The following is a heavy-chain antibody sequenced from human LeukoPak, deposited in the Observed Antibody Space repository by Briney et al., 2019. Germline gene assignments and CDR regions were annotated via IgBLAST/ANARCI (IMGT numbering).Heavy chain of an antibody. Sequence: GGSLRLSCAASGFTFSSYSMNWVRQAPGKGLEWVSSISSSSSYIYYADSVKGRFTISRDNAKNSLYLQMNSLRAEDTAVYYCARDYGSSTGIDYWGQGTLVTVSS. D-gene: IGHD3-10*01. V-gene: IGHV3-21*04. CDR2: ISSSSSYI. CDR3: ARDYGSSTGIDY. CDR1: GFTFSSYS. J-gene: IGHJ4*02.